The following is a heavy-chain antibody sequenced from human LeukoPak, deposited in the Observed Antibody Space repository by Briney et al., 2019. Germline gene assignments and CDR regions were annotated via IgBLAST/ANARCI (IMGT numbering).Heavy chain of an antibody. Sequence: ASVKVSCTASGYTFTSYGISWVRQAPGQGLEWMGWISAYNGNTNYAQKLQGRVTMTTDTSTSTAYMELRSLRSDDTAVYYCARDTYIVVVPAAGTDPDAFDIWGQGTMVTVSS. J-gene: IGHJ3*02. D-gene: IGHD2-2*01. CDR3: ARDTYIVVVPAAGTDPDAFDI. CDR1: GYTFTSYG. CDR2: ISAYNGNT. V-gene: IGHV1-18*01.